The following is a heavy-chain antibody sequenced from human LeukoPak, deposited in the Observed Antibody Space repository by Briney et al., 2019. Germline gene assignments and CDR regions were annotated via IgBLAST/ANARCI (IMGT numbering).Heavy chain of an antibody. CDR2: IRYDGRNK. Sequence: GGSLRLSCAASGFTFSSYGMHWVRQAPGKGLEWVAFIRYDGRNKYYADSVKGRFTISRDNSKNTLYLQMNSLRAEDTAVYYCAKDRGGIDGSGWYHQIDAFDIWGQGTMVTVSS. V-gene: IGHV3-30*02. D-gene: IGHD6-19*01. CDR3: AKDRGGIDGSGWYHQIDAFDI. J-gene: IGHJ3*02. CDR1: GFTFSSYG.